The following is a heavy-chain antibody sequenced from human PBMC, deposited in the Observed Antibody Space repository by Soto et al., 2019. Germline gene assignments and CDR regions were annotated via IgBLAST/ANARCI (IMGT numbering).Heavy chain of an antibody. CDR2: VYYSGST. Sequence: PSETLSLTCTFSGCSISSSSYYLGWIRQPPGKGLEWIGSVYYSGSTYYNPSLKSRVTISVDTSKNQFSLKLSSVTAADTAVYYCASPKIAFYNWFDPWGQGTLVTVSS. CDR3: ASPKIAFYNWFDP. J-gene: IGHJ5*02. V-gene: IGHV4-39*01. D-gene: IGHD3-3*02. CDR1: GCSISSSSYY.